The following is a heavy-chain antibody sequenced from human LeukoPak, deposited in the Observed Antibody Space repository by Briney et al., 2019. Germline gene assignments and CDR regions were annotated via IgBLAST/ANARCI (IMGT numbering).Heavy chain of an antibody. CDR2: INCNGGGT. CDR1: GYTFTGYY. V-gene: IGHV1-2*06. CDR3: ARHAVEGKWLQFYYFNY. J-gene: IGHJ4*02. D-gene: IGHD5-24*01. Sequence: ASVKVSCKASGYTFTGYYIHWVRQAPGQGLEWMGRINCNGGGTSYAQKFQGRVTMTRDTSISTAYMELDRLTSDDTAVYYCARHAVEGKWLQFYYFNYWGQGSLVTVSS.